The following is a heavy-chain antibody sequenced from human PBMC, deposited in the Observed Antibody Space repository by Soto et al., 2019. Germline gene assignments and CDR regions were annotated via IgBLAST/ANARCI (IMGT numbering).Heavy chain of an antibody. CDR1: GYTVSNYG. V-gene: IGHV1-18*01. Sequence: QVQLVQSGAEVKKPGASVTVSCKTSGYTVSNYGINWVRQAPGQGLEWMGWISGYNGNTNYAQTVRGRVTMTTYTSTGTVYKELRSLKSDDTAIYYCSMCILVGGWFDPNYYHGRDVRGQGTTVTFSS. CDR2: ISGYNGNT. D-gene: IGHD6-19*01. CDR3: SMCILVGGWFDPNYYHGRDV. J-gene: IGHJ6*02.